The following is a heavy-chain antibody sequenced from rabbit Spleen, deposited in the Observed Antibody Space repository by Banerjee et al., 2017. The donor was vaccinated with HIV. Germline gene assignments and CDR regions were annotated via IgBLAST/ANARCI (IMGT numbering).Heavy chain of an antibody. D-gene: IGHD1-1*01. J-gene: IGHJ4*01. V-gene: IGHV1S45*01. Sequence: QEQLEESGGGLVQPEGSLTLTCKASGFSFSARDVMCWVRQAPGKGLEWIACINAATGKPVYATWAKGRFTISRTSSTTVTLRMTSLTAADRATYFCARDLVGVIGWNFYLWGPGTLVTVS. CDR2: INAATGKP. CDR3: ARDLVGVIGWNFYL. CDR1: GFSFSARDV.